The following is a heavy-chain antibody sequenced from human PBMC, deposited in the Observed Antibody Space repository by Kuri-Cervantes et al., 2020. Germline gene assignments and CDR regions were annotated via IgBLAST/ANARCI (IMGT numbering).Heavy chain of an antibody. CDR1: GGSISSGDYY. Sequence: SETLSLTCTVSGGSISSGDYYWSWIRQPPGKGLEWIGSIYYSGSTYYNPSLKSRVTISVDTSKNQFSLKLSSVTAADTAVYYCALSRGGRYFDWLTLLDAWGQGTTVTVSS. D-gene: IGHD3-9*01. CDR3: ALSRGGRYFDWLTLLDA. V-gene: IGHV4-39*07. J-gene: IGHJ6*02. CDR2: IYYSGST.